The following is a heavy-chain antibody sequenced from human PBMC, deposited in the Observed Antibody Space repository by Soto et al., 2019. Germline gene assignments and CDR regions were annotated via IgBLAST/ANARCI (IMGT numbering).Heavy chain of an antibody. V-gene: IGHV3-64*01. CDR3: ARRARPDFYYMDV. Sequence: EVQLAESGGGLAQPGGSLRLSCAASGFTLSGYAMDWVRQAPGKGLEYVSGISSNGVGTYYANSVQGRFTISRDNSKNTVYLQLGSLRPEDMAVYYCARRARPDFYYMDVWSKGTTVTVS. CDR1: GFTLSGYA. CDR2: ISSNGVGT. J-gene: IGHJ6*03. D-gene: IGHD6-6*01.